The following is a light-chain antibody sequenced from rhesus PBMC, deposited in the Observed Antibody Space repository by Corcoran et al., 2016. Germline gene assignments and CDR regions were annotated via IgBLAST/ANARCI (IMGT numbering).Light chain of an antibody. CDR1: QSVSRS. J-gene: IGKJ1*01. CDR2: GAS. V-gene: IGKV3-42*03. Sequence: EIVLTQSPATLSLSPGERATLSCRASQSVSRSLVWYHQKPGQAPRLLIYGASTRAPGPPDRFSGSGSGTDFTLTISSLEPEDFAVYYCHQYSSWWTFGQGTKVEIK. CDR3: HQYSSWWT.